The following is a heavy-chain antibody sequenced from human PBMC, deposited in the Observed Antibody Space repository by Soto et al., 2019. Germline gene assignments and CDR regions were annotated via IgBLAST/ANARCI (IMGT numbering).Heavy chain of an antibody. CDR3: ASGDTAMVSDAFDI. D-gene: IGHD5-18*01. Sequence: GASVKVSCKASGGTFSSYAISWVRQAPGQGLEWMGGIIPIFGTANYAQKFQGRVTITADKSTSTAYMELSSLRSEDTAVYYCASGDTAMVSDAFDIWGQGTMVTVSS. CDR2: IIPIFGTA. V-gene: IGHV1-69*06. CDR1: GGTFSSYA. J-gene: IGHJ3*02.